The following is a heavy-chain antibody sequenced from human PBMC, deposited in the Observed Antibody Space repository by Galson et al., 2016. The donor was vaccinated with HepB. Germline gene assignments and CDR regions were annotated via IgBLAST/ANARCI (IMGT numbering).Heavy chain of an antibody. J-gene: IGHJ6*02. CDR2: TYYRSKWYH. CDR1: GDSVSSDNAA. V-gene: IGHV6-1*01. D-gene: IGHD3-3*01. Sequence: CAISGDSVSSDNAAWNWIRQSPSRGLEWLGRTYYRSKWYHDFAVSVRSRITINPDTSKNQFSLQLNSVTPEDTAVYYCARSFALTSDYWSGRDYYYYGMDGWGQGNTVTVSS. CDR3: ARSFALTSDYWSGRDYYYYGMDG.